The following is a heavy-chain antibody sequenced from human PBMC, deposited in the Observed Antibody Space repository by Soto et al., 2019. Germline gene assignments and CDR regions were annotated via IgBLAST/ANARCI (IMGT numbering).Heavy chain of an antibody. CDR2: INNAGST. CDR3: VRENYYYGMDV. Sequence: EVQLVESGGTLVQPGGSLKLSCAASGFDASVNFMTWVRQAPGKGLEWVTAINNAGSTFYADSVKGRFSISRDDSKNPLYLQMNSLRVEDTAMYYCVRENYYYGMDVWGQGTAVTVSS. J-gene: IGHJ6*02. CDR1: GFDASVNF. V-gene: IGHV3-66*01.